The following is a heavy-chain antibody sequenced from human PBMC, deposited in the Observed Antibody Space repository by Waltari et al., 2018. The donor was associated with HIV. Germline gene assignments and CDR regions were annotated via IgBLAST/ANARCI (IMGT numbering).Heavy chain of an antibody. CDR1: GYTFTSYD. D-gene: IGHD4-17*01. J-gene: IGHJ4*02. V-gene: IGHV1-8*01. CDR2: KNPNSGNT. CDR3: ARNMVTTRQYDY. Sequence: QVQLVQSGAEVKKPGASVKVSCKASGYTFTSYDINWVRQAPGQGLEWMGWKNPNSGNTGYEQKFQGRVTMTRNTSISTAYRELSSLISEDTAVYYCARNMVTTRQYDYWGQGSLVTVSS.